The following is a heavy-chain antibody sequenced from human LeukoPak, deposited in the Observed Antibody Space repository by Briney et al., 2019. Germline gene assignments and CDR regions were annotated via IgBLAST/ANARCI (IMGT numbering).Heavy chain of an antibody. CDR3: ARGVRFFHYGMDV. J-gene: IGHJ6*04. CDR2: IYYSGST. Sequence: PSETLSLTCIVSGGSISSYYWSWIRQPPGKGLEWIGYIYYSGSTNYNPSLKSRVTISADTSKNQFSLKLSSVAAADTAVYYCARGVRFFHYGMDVWGTGTTVTVSS. V-gene: IGHV4-59*01. D-gene: IGHD3-3*01. CDR1: GGSISSYY.